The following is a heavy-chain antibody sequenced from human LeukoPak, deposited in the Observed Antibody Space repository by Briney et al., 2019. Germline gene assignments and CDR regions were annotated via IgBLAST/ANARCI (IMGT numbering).Heavy chain of an antibody. V-gene: IGHV3-21*01. J-gene: IGHJ4*02. CDR2: ISSSSSRI. CDR1: GFMFNTYS. CDR3: TRGETVAVYYFDY. Sequence: GGSLRLSCEASGFMFNTYSMNWVRQAPGKGLEWVSSISSSSSRIYYGDSVKGRFTISRDNAKNSLYLQMNSLRAEDTALYYCTRGETVAVYYFDYWGQGSLVTVSS. D-gene: IGHD6-19*01.